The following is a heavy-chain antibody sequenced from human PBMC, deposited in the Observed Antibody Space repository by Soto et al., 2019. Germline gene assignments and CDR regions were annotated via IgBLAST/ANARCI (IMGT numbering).Heavy chain of an antibody. Sequence: QVQLQESGPGLVKPSQTLSLTCTVSGGSISSGGYYWSWIRQHPGKGLEWIGYIYYSGSTYYNPSLKSRVTISVDTSKTQFSLKLSSVTAADTAVYYCVRGGLRGRIQLGFDPWGQGTLVTVSS. D-gene: IGHD5-18*01. V-gene: IGHV4-31*03. J-gene: IGHJ5*02. CDR3: VRGGLRGRIQLGFDP. CDR1: GGSISSGGYY. CDR2: IYYSGST.